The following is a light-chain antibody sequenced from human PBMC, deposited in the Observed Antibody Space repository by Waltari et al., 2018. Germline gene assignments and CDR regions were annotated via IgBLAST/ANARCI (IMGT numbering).Light chain of an antibody. CDR1: NVGRKI. Sequence: SYVLTQPPSASVAPGKTARITCGGNNVGRKIVHWYQQKPVQAHLLVVYDDSALPSGIPDRFSAYKSGNTATLTSSRVENGDEADYYCQVWDTTSDRVVFGGGTKLTVL. J-gene: IGLJ2*01. CDR3: QVWDTTSDRVV. CDR2: DDS. V-gene: IGLV3-21*03.